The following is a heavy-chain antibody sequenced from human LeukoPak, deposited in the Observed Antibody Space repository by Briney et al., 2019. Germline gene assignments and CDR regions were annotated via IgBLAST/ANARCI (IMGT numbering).Heavy chain of an antibody. V-gene: IGHV4-59*01. D-gene: IGHD3-9*01. Sequence: SETLSLTCTVSSGSISSYYWSWIRQPPGKGLEWIGYIYYSGSTNYNPSLKSRVTISVDTSKNQFSLKLNSVIAADTAVYYCARSAKFEDTLDYWGQGTLVTVSS. J-gene: IGHJ4*02. CDR2: IYYSGST. CDR3: ARSAKFEDTLDY. CDR1: SGSISSYY.